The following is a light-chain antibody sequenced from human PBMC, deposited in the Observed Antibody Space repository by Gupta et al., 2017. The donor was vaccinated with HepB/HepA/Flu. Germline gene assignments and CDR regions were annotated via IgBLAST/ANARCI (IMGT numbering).Light chain of an antibody. J-gene: IGLJ3*02. CDR1: KLGDKF. Sequence: KLTQPPSVSVSPGQTASITCSGSKLGDKFATWYQQRPGQPPVLLIYQDSKRPSGIPERFSGSNTGNTATLIIGGAQSLDEADYYCQAWGSTPGVFGGGTKLTVL. CDR2: QDS. V-gene: IGLV3-1*01. CDR3: QAWGSTPGV.